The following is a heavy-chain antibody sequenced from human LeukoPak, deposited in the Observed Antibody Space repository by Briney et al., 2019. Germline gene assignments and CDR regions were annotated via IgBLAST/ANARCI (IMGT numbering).Heavy chain of an antibody. D-gene: IGHD4-23*01. CDR3: ASGGNSFFGAFDI. CDR2: IYYSGST. CDR1: GGSISSSSYY. J-gene: IGHJ3*02. Sequence: SETLSLTCTVSGGSISSSSYYWGWIRQPPGKGLEWIGSIYYSGSTYYNPSLKSPVTISVDTSKNQFSLKLSSVTAADTAVYYCASGGNSFFGAFDIWGQGTMVTVSS. V-gene: IGHV4-39*01.